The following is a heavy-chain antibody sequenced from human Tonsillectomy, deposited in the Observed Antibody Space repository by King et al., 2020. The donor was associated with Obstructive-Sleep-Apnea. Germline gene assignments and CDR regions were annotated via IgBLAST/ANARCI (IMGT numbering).Heavy chain of an antibody. CDR2: ISGSGGST. CDR1: GFTFSSYP. V-gene: IGHV3-23*04. CDR3: AKGEKGYTTGWSYFDY. Sequence: VQLVESGGGLVQPGGSLRLSCAASGFTFSSYPMSWVRQAPGKGLEWVSGISGSGGSTYYADSLKGRFTISRDNSKNTVYLQMNSLRAEDTAVYYCAKGEKGYTTGWSYFDYWGQGTLVTVSS. D-gene: IGHD6-19*01. J-gene: IGHJ4*02.